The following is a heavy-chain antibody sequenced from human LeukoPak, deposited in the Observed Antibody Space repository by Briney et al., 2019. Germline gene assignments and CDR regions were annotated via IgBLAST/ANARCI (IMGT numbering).Heavy chain of an antibody. V-gene: IGHV3-23*01. CDR1: GFTFSSYA. Sequence: GGSLRLSCAASGFTFSSYAMSWVRQAPGKGLEWVSAISGSGGSTYYADSVKGRFTISRDNPKNTLYLQMNSLRAEDTAVYYCAKDYCSGGSCFYFDYWGQGTLVTVSS. D-gene: IGHD2-15*01. CDR3: AKDYCSGGSCFYFDY. CDR2: ISGSGGST. J-gene: IGHJ4*02.